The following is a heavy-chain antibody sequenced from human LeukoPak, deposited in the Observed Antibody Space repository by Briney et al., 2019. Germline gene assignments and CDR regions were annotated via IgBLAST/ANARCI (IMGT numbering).Heavy chain of an antibody. J-gene: IGHJ6*04. Sequence: GESLKISCQGSGYTFANFWIAWVRQMPGKGLEWMGIIYPGDSDTRYSPSFQGQVTISADKSIGTAHLQWSSLQASDTATYYYYVDVWGKGTTVTVSS. CDR2: IYPGDSDT. D-gene: IGHD3-10*01. CDR1: GYTFANFW. V-gene: IGHV5-51*01. CDR3: YVDV.